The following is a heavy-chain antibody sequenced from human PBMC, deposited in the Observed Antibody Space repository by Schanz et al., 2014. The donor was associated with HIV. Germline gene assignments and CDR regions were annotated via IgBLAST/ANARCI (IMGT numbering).Heavy chain of an antibody. J-gene: IGHJ4*02. CDR3: PKGQRGILRGDIDY. D-gene: IGHD3-10*01. Sequence: EVQLLESGGGLVQPGGSLRLSCAASAFPFSNHAMSWVRQAPGKGLEWVSGISISGETTFYADSVKGRFTISRDNSKNTLYLQMNSLRAEDTAVYYCPKGQRGILRGDIDYWGQGTLVTVSS. V-gene: IGHV3-23*01. CDR1: AFPFSNHA. CDR2: ISISGETT.